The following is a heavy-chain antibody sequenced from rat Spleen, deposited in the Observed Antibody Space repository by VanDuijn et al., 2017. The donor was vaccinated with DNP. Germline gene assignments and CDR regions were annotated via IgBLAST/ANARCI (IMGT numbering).Heavy chain of an antibody. CDR2: IWSGGST. CDR3: ARSTYSSSYIYYWYFDF. D-gene: IGHD1-2*01. V-gene: IGHV2-30*01. J-gene: IGHJ1*01. Sequence: QVQLKESGPGLVQPSQTLSLTCTVSGFSLTSYNVHWVRQPAGKGLEWVGVIWSGGSTDYNSALKSRLSISRDTSKSQVFLRMNSLQTEDTAMYFCARSTYSSSYIYYWYFDFWGPGTMVTVSS. CDR1: GFSLTSYN.